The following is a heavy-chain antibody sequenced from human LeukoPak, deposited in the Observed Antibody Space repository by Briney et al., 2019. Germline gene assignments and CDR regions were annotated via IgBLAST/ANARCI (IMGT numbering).Heavy chain of an antibody. CDR2: ISSSSSYI. J-gene: IGHJ6*03. Sequence: GGSLRLSCAASGFTFSSYSMNWVRQAPGKGLEWVSSISSSSSYIYYADSVKGRFTISRDNAKNSLYLQMNSLRAEDTAVYYCARGARLLWFGELLEDYYYYYMDVWGKGTTVTVSS. CDR3: ARGARLLWFGELLEDYYYYYMDV. D-gene: IGHD3-10*01. V-gene: IGHV3-21*01. CDR1: GFTFSSYS.